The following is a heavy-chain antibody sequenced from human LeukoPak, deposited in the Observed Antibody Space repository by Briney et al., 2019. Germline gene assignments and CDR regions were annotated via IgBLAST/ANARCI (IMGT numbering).Heavy chain of an antibody. J-gene: IGHJ4*02. V-gene: IGHV3-21*01. CDR2: ISSSGNYI. CDR3: ARSGGGMDDY. Sequence: PGGSLRLSCAASGLTFSSYRMNCGRQAPGKGLEWVSSISSSGNYIYYADSVKGRFTISRDNAKNSLYLQMNSLRAEDTAVYYCARSGGGMDDYWSQGTLVTVSS. CDR1: GLTFSSYR. D-gene: IGHD3-16*01.